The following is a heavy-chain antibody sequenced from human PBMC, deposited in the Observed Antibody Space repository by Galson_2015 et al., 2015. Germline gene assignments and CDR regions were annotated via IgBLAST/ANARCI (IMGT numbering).Heavy chain of an antibody. CDR1: GFTFSSYS. Sequence: SLRLSCAASGFTFSSYSMNWVRQAPGKGLEWLSSISSSSSYIYYADSVKGRFTISRDNAKNSLYLQMNSLRAEDTAVYYCASIPFDYGDYVADYWGQGTLVTVSS. J-gene: IGHJ4*02. D-gene: IGHD4-17*01. V-gene: IGHV3-21*01. CDR2: ISSSSSYI. CDR3: ASIPFDYGDYVADY.